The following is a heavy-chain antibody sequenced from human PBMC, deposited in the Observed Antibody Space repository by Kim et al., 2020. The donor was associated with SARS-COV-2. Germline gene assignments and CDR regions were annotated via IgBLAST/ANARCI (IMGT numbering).Heavy chain of an antibody. J-gene: IGHJ4*02. Sequence: SETLSLTCAVYGGSFSGYYWSWIRQPPGKGLEWIGEINHSGSTNYNPSLKSRVTISVDTSKNQFSLKLSSVTAADTAVYYCARGSRRAARVGDYWGQGTLVTVSS. CDR3: ARGSRRAARVGDY. CDR1: GGSFSGYY. D-gene: IGHD6-6*01. V-gene: IGHV4-34*01. CDR2: INHSGST.